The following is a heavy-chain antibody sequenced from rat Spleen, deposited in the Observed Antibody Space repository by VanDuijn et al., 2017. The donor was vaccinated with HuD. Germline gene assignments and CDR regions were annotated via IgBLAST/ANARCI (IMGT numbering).Heavy chain of an antibody. CDR2: ISSGGNS. Sequence: QVQLKESGPGLVQPSQTLSLTCTVSGFSLTSYHVSWVRQPPGKGLEWVAAISSGGNSYYNSALRSRLSISRDTSKSQVFLKMNSLQTEDTATYYCASSYMPFDYWGQGVMVTVSS. CDR3: ASSYMPFDY. J-gene: IGHJ2*01. D-gene: IGHD1-2*01. CDR1: GFSLTSYH. V-gene: IGHV2S12*01.